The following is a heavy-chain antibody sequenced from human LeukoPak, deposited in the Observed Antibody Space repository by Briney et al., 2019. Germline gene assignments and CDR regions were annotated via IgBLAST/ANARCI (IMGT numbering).Heavy chain of an antibody. CDR3: AKDLGLGATNYY. J-gene: IGHJ4*02. CDR1: GFTFSSYE. Sequence: GGSLRLSCAASGFTFSSYEMNWVRQAPGRGLEWVSAISGSGGSTYYADSVKGRFTISRDNSKNTLYLQMNSLRAEDTAVYYCAKDLGLGATNYYWGQGTLVTVSS. V-gene: IGHV3-23*01. D-gene: IGHD1-26*01. CDR2: ISGSGGST.